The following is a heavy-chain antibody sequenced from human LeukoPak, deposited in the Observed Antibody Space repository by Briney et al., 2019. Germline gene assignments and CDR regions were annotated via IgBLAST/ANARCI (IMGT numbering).Heavy chain of an antibody. Sequence: GGSLRLSCAASGFTFNTYWMTWVRQAPGKGLEWVANIKEDGSEEYYVDSVKGRFAISRDNAKNSLYLQMNSLRAEDTAVYYCARLDYGRIGYWGQGTLVTVSS. D-gene: IGHD4-17*01. CDR2: IKEDGSEE. CDR3: ARLDYGRIGY. CDR1: GFTFNTYW. J-gene: IGHJ4*02. V-gene: IGHV3-7*01.